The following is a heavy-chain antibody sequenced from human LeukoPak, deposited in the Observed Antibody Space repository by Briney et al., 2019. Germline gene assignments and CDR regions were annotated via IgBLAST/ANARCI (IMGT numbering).Heavy chain of an antibody. CDR2: INPNSDGT. Sequence: ASVKVSCQASGYTFTGYYMHWVRPAPGQGLEWMGWINPNSDGTNYAQKFQGRVTMTRDTSISTAYMELSRLRSDDTAVYYCASSGIAVAGTGAFDIWGQGTMVTVSS. CDR3: ASSGIAVAGTGAFDI. D-gene: IGHD6-19*01. J-gene: IGHJ3*02. V-gene: IGHV1-2*02. CDR1: GYTFTGYY.